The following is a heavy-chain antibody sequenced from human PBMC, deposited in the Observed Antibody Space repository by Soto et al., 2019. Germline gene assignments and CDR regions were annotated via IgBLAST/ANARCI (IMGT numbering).Heavy chain of an antibody. Sequence: PGGSLRLSCAASGFTVSSYHMSWVRQAPGKGLEWISVIYCAGSADFADSVKGRFTISRDNSKNTLYLQMSSLRAEDMAVYYCAKDRGGCSSTSCPPRLFDYWGQGT. D-gene: IGHD2-2*01. V-gene: IGHV3-66*01. CDR2: IYCAGSA. J-gene: IGHJ4*02. CDR1: GFTVSSYH. CDR3: AKDRGGCSSTSCPPRLFDY.